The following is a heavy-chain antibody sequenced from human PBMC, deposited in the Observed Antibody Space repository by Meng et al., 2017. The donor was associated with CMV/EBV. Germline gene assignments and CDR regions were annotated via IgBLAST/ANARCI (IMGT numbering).Heavy chain of an antibody. CDR3: ARGSIVGATDPLDY. V-gene: IGHV1-69*05. Sequence: SVKVSCKASGGTFSSYAISWVRQAPGQGLEWMGGIIPIFGTANYALKFQGRVTITTDESTSTAYMELSSLRSEDTAVYYCARGSIVGATDPLDYWGQRTLVTVSS. J-gene: IGHJ4*02. CDR2: IIPIFGTA. CDR1: GGTFSSYA. D-gene: IGHD1-26*01.